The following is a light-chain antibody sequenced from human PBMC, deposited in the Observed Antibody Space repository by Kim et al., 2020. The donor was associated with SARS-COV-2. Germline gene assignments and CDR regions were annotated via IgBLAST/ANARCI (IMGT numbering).Light chain of an antibody. V-gene: IGKV1-33*01. CDR3: QQYDNLLL. CDR1: QDISNY. Sequence: DIQMTQSPSSLSASVGDRVTITCQASQDISNYLNWYQQKPGKAPKLLIYDASNLETGVPSRFSGSGSGTDFTLTISSLQPEDIATYYCQQYDNLLLFGQGTRLEIK. CDR2: DAS. J-gene: IGKJ5*01.